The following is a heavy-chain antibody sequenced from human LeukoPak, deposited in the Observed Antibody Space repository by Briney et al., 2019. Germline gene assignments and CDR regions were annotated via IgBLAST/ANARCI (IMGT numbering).Heavy chain of an antibody. J-gene: IGHJ4*02. CDR1: GGSFSGYY. D-gene: IGHD1-7*01. V-gene: IGHV4-34*01. CDR3: ASVETGTTICDY. CDR2: INHSGST. Sequence: PSETLSLTCAVYGGSFSGYYWSWIRQPPGKGLEWIGEINHSGSTNYDPSLKSRVTISVDTSKNQFSLKLSSVTAADTAVYYCASVETGTTICDYWGQGTLVTVSS.